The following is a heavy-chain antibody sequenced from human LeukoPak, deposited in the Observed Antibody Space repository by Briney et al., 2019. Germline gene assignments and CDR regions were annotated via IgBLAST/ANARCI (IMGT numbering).Heavy chain of an antibody. CDR1: GFTFSTYE. CDR2: ISSSGRTT. V-gene: IGHV3-48*03. D-gene: IGHD2-15*01. J-gene: IGHJ4*02. CDR3: AREGGSFFFEY. Sequence: PGGSLRLSCAASGFTFSTYEMSCVRQTPGRGLEWVAYISSSGRTTYYADSVKGRFTISRDDAKNSLYLQMSSLKVEDTAIYYCAREGGSFFFEYWGQGTLVTVSS.